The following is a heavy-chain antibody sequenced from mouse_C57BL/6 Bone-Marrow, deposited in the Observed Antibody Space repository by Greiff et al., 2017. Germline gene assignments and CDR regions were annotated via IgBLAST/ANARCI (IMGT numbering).Heavy chain of an antibody. CDR1: GYTFTSYD. J-gene: IGHJ2*01. V-gene: IGHV1-85*01. CDR3: ARAYYGSKSWFAY. Sequence: VNLVESGPELVKPGASVKLSCKASGYTFTSYDINWVKQRPGQGLEWIGWIYPRDGSTKYNEKFKGKATLTVDPSSSTAYMELHSLTSEDSAVYFCARAYYGSKSWFAYWGQGTTLTVSS. D-gene: IGHD1-1*01. CDR2: IYPRDGST.